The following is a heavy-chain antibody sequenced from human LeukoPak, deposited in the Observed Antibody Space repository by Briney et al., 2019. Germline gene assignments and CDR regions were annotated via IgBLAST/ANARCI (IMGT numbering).Heavy chain of an antibody. CDR1: GGSISGHY. J-gene: IGHJ4*02. CDR3: ARADSGDYVDY. CDR2: IYYSGST. Sequence: SETLSLTCTVSGGSISGHYWSWIRQPPGKGLEWIGYIYYSGSTNYNPSLKSRVTISVGTSENQFSLKLSSVTAADAALYYCARADSGDYVDYWGQGTLVTVSS. V-gene: IGHV4-59*11. D-gene: IGHD4-17*01.